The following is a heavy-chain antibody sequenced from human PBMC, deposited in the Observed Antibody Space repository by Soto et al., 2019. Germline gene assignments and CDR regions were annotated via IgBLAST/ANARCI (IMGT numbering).Heavy chain of an antibody. Sequence: ASVKVSCKASGGTFSSYAISWVRQAPGQGLEWMGGIIPIFGTANYAQKFQGRVTITADESTSTAYMELSSLRSEDTAVYYCARGKAAHDYYYYGMDVWGQGTKVTVSS. CDR1: GGTFSSYA. V-gene: IGHV1-69*13. D-gene: IGHD6-6*01. CDR3: ARGKAAHDYYYYGMDV. J-gene: IGHJ6*02. CDR2: IIPIFGTA.